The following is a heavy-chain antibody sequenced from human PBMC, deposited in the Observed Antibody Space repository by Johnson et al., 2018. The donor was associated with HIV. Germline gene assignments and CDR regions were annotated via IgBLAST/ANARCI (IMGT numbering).Heavy chain of an antibody. CDR1: GFTFDDYA. J-gene: IGHJ3*02. D-gene: IGHD5-18*01. CDR3: ASRSYGYVRHAFDI. CDR2: ISGSGGST. V-gene: IGHV3-23*04. Sequence: VQLVESGGGVVRPGGSLRLSCAASGFTFDDYALNWVRQAPGKGLEWVSGISGSGGSTYYADSVKGRFTISRDNSKNTLYLQMNSLRAEDTAVYYCASRSYGYVRHAFDIWGQGTMVTVSS.